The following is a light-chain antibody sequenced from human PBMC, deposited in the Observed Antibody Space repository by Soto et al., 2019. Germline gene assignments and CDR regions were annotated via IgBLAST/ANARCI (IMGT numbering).Light chain of an antibody. CDR2: GAS. CDR1: QSVTSNY. V-gene: IGKV3D-20*02. Sequence: EIVLTQSPGTLSLSPGERATLSCGASQSVTSNYLAWYQQKPGQAPRLLIYGASRRATGIPDRFIGSGSGTDFTLTISRLEPEDFAVYYCQQHSHWPPWTFGQGTKVDIK. CDR3: QQHSHWPPWT. J-gene: IGKJ1*01.